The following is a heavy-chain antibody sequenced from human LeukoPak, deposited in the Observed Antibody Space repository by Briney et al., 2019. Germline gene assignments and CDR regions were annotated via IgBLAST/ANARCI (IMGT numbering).Heavy chain of an antibody. J-gene: IGHJ4*02. CDR3: ASRLRSLRYFDY. Sequence: SETLSLTCTVSGGSISSSSYYWVWIRQPPGKGLGWIGSIYYSESSYYNPSLKSRVTISVDTAKNQFSLKLSSVTAADTAVYYCASRLRSLRYFDYWGQGTLVTVSS. CDR2: IYYSESS. CDR1: GGSISSSSYY. D-gene: IGHD2-21*01. V-gene: IGHV4-39*01.